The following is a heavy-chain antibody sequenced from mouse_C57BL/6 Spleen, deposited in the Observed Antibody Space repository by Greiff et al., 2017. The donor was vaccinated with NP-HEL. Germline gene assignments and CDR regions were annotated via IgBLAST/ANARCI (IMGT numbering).Heavy chain of an antibody. J-gene: IGHJ4*01. CDR2: IYPGSGST. D-gene: IGHD2-1*01. Sequence: QVQLQQSGAELVKPGASVKMSCKASGYTFTSYWITWVKQRPGQGLEWIGDIYPGSGSTNYNEKFKSKATLTVDTSSSTAYMQLSSLTSEDSAVYYCAYGNLYYAMDYWGQGTSVTVSS. V-gene: IGHV1-55*01. CDR1: GYTFTSYW. CDR3: AYGNLYYAMDY.